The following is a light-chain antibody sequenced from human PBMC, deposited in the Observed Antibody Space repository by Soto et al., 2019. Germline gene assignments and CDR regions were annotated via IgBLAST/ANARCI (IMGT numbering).Light chain of an antibody. V-gene: IGKV1-9*01. CDR2: SAS. CDR3: QQLNSYPVT. CDR1: QGISSD. Sequence: IQLTQSPSSLSASVGDRVTITCRASQGISSDLAWYQQKPGKAPKLLIYSASTLQNVVPSRFSGSGSGTDFTLTLSGLQPEDFATYYCQQLNSYPVTFGQVTRLEIK. J-gene: IGKJ5*01.